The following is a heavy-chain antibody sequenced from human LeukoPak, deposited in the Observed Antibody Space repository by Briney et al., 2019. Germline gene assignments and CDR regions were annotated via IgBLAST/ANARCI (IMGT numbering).Heavy chain of an antibody. Sequence: GGSLRLSCAASGFTFSSYYMNWVRQAPGKGLVWVSSISRTTNYTYYTDSVKGRFTISRDNAKNSLYLQMNSLTAEDTAVYYCTRVSYADGGYFDYWGQGTLVTVSP. CDR1: GFTFSSYY. D-gene: IGHD3-16*01. J-gene: IGHJ4*02. V-gene: IGHV3-21*01. CDR2: ISRTTNYT. CDR3: TRVSYADGGYFDY.